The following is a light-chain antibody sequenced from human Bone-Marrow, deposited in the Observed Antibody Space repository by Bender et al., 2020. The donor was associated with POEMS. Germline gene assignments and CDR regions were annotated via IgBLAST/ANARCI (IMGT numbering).Light chain of an antibody. J-gene: IGLJ3*02. CDR1: SSNIGAHA. V-gene: IGLV1-44*01. CDR3: VVWDDSLNGWV. CDR2: SSH. Sequence: QSVLTQPPSASGTPGQRVTISCSGGSSNIGAHAVNWYQHLPGTAPKLLIYSSHRRPSEVPDRFSGSRSGTAASLAISGIQSEDEADYYCVVWDDSLNGWVFGGGTKLTVL.